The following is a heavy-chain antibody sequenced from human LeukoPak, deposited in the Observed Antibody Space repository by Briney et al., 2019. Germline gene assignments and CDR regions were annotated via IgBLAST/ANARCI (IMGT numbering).Heavy chain of an antibody. D-gene: IGHD6-19*01. CDR3: ARGLVTACDY. CDR2: IYSGGST. CDR1: GFTFSSYW. Sequence: HPGGSLRLSCAASGFTFSSYWMSWVRQAPGKGLEWVSVIYSGGSTYYADSVKGRFTISRDNSKNTLYLQMNSLRAEDTAVYYCARGLVTACDYWGQGTLVTVSS. V-gene: IGHV3-66*02. J-gene: IGHJ4*02.